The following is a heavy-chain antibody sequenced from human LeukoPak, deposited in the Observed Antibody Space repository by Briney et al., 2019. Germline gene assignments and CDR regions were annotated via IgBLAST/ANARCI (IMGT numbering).Heavy chain of an antibody. CDR2: ISSDGSKK. V-gene: IGHV3-30*18. CDR3: AKDPNSGYDRLPSDY. CDR1: TFFFSAYG. D-gene: IGHD5-12*01. Sequence: GGSLRLSCAASTFFFSAYGMNWVRQAPGKGLEWVARISSDGSKKYYVDSVKGRFTISRDNSQNTLYLQMNSLRAEDTAMYYCAKDPNSGYDRLPSDYWGQGTLVTVSS. J-gene: IGHJ4*02.